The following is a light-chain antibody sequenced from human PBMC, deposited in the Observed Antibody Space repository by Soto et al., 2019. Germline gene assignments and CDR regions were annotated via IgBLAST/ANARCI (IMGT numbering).Light chain of an antibody. CDR2: SND. CDR1: SSNIGSNT. J-gene: IGLJ2*01. Sequence: QSVLTQAPSASGTPGQRVTISCSGSSSNIGSNTVSWYQQVPGTAPKLLIYSNDQRPSGVPDRFSGSKSGTSASLAIGGLQSEDEADYYCAAWEGSLNGGVFGGGTKLTVL. V-gene: IGLV1-44*01. CDR3: AAWEGSLNGGV.